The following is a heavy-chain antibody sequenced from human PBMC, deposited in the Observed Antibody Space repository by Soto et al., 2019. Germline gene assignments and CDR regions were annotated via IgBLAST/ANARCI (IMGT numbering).Heavy chain of an antibody. V-gene: IGHV3-74*01. CDR1: GFTFSNYW. J-gene: IGHJ3*01. CDR2: IHSDGSST. CDR3: ARDNWNTV. Sequence: GSLRLSCAASGFTFSNYWVHWVRQAPGKGLVWVSRIHSDGSSTFYADSVKGRFTISRDNAKKMVYLQMNSLRAEDTAVYYCARDNWNTVWGQGTMVTVSS. D-gene: IGHD1-20*01.